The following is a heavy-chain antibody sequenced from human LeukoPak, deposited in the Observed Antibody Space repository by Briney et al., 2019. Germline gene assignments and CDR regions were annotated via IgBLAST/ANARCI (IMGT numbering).Heavy chain of an antibody. J-gene: IGHJ4*02. Sequence: GASVKGSCKASAGTFSSYAISWVRQAPGQGREWIGGIIPIFGTANYVQKFQCRVTITSDESTTTAYMELSSLRSEDTAVYYCARGYCSSTSCLPNYFDYWGQGTLVTVSS. D-gene: IGHD2-2*01. CDR1: AGTFSSYA. V-gene: IGHV1-69*13. CDR2: IIPIFGTA. CDR3: ARGYCSSTSCLPNYFDY.